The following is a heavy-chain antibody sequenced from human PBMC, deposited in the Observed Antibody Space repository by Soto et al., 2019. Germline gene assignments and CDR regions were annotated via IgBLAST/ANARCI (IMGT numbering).Heavy chain of an antibody. Sequence: GGSLRLSCAASGFTFSSYAMHWVRQAPGKGLEWVAVISYDGSNKYYADSVKGRFTISRDNSKNTLYLQMNSLRAEDTAVYYCARGPSSLARFDYWGQGTLVTVSS. CDR1: GFTFSSYA. CDR2: ISYDGSNK. V-gene: IGHV3-30-3*01. D-gene: IGHD2-2*01. CDR3: ARGPSSLARFDY. J-gene: IGHJ4*02.